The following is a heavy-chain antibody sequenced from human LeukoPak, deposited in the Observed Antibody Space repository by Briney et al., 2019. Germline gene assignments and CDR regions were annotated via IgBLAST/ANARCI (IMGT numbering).Heavy chain of an antibody. J-gene: IGHJ6*03. CDR3: ARGGRQDYTTMWSTYYYYYMDV. CDR2: INHVGGS. V-gene: IGHV4-34*01. D-gene: IGHD5-18*01. Sequence: PSETLSLTCAVYGGSFSGHYCSWIRQPPGKGLEWVGDINHVGGSEYNPSLESRLTMSLDTSKNQFSLKLTSVAAADTAVYYCARGGRQDYTTMWSTYYYYYMDVWGKGTTVTVSS. CDR1: GGSFSGHY.